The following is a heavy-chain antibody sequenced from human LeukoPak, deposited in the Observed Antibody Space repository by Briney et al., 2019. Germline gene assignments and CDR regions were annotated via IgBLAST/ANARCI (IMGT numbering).Heavy chain of an antibody. Sequence: SETLSLTCTASGGSISNYYWNWIRQPAGKGLEWIGRMHSGGSTNYNPSLKSRVTMSVDTSNNQFSLKLRSVTAADTAMYFCARGYYDSTGYYYPSFDYWGQGTPVTVSS. J-gene: IGHJ4*02. CDR1: GGSISNYY. D-gene: IGHD3-22*01. CDR3: ARGYYDSTGYYYPSFDY. V-gene: IGHV4-4*07. CDR2: MHSGGST.